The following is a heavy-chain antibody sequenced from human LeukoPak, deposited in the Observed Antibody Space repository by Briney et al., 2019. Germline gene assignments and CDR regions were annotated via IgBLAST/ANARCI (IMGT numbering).Heavy chain of an antibody. CDR3: ARDGGKYCSSTSCPHFDY. J-gene: IGHJ4*02. CDR1: GGSISSYY. D-gene: IGHD2-2*01. CDR2: IYTSGST. Sequence: PSETLSLTCTVSGGSISSYYWSWIRQPAGKGLEWIGRIYTSGSTNYNPSLKSRVTISVDKSKNQFSLKLSSVTAADTAVYYCARDGGKYCSSTSCPHFDYWGQGTLVTVSS. V-gene: IGHV4-4*07.